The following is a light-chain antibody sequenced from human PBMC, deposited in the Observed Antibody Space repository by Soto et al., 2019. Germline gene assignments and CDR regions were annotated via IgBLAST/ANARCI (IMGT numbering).Light chain of an antibody. V-gene: IGLV1-47*01. J-gene: IGLJ2*01. CDR2: RNN. Sequence: QSVLTQPPSASGTPGQRVTMSCSGSSSNIGSNFVYWYQHLPGTAPKLLVYRNNQRPSGVPDRFSGSKSGTSASLAISGLRSEDEADYYCAAWDDSLNVVFGGGTQLTVL. CDR1: SSNIGSNF. CDR3: AAWDDSLNVV.